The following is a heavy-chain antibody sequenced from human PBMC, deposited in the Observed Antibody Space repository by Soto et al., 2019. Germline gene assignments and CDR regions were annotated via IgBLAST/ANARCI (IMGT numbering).Heavy chain of an antibody. V-gene: IGHV3-23*01. D-gene: IGHD2-15*01. J-gene: IGHJ4*02. CDR3: AKARYCSGGICYNFDY. Sequence: ESGGDLVQPGGSLRLSCAASGFTFSGYSMSWVRQAPGKGLEWVSTITGTAGSTYYTDSVKGRFTISRDNSKNTVYLQMSSLGTEDTAIYYCAKARYCSGGICYNFDYWGQGTLVTVSS. CDR2: ITGTAGST. CDR1: GFTFSGYS.